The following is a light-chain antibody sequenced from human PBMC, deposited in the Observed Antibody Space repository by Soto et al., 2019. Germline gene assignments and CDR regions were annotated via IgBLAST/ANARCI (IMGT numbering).Light chain of an antibody. J-gene: IGKJ4*01. CDR2: TAS. Sequence: DIQVTQSPSSVSASVGDRVTITCRAIQRVSTWLAWYQQKPVKDPNLLIYTASSLQSGVPSRFSGSGSGTDFHHTISSLQPEDFAPYYCQQTTPFSLTFGGGTKLEI. CDR3: QQTTPFSLT. V-gene: IGKV1D-12*01. CDR1: QRVSTW.